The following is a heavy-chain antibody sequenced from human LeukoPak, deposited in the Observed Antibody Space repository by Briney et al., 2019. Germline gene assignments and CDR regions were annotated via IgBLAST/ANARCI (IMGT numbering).Heavy chain of an antibody. CDR3: ASWDAEYYDFWSGSDLYGMDV. CDR1: GFTFSSYA. D-gene: IGHD3-3*01. J-gene: IGHJ6*02. Sequence: PGGSLRLSCAASGFTFSSYAMSWVRRAPGKGLEWVSAISGSGGSTYYADSVKGRFTISRDNSKNTLYLQMNSLRAEDTAVYYCASWDAEYYDFWSGSDLYGMDVWGQGTTVTVSS. CDR2: ISGSGGST. V-gene: IGHV3-23*01.